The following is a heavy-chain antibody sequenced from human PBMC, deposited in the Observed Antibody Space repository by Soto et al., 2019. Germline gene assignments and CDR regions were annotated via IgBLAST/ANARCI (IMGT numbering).Heavy chain of an antibody. CDR3: AKESRITMIVVAKYFQH. CDR1: GFTFSSYA. Sequence: EVQLLESGGGLVQPGGSLRLSCAASGFTFSSYAMSWVRQAPGKGLEWVSAISGSGGSTYYADSVKGRFTISRNNSKNTLYLQMNSLRAEDTAVYYCAKESRITMIVVAKYFQHWGQGTLVTVSS. V-gene: IGHV3-23*01. D-gene: IGHD3-22*01. J-gene: IGHJ1*01. CDR2: ISGSGGST.